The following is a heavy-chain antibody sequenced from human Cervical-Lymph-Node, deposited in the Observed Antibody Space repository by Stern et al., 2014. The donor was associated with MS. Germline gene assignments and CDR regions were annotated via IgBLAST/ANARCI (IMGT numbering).Heavy chain of an antibody. CDR2: IFPGDSKT. J-gene: IGHJ2*01. D-gene: IGHD4-17*01. CDR3: ARLIRGATTMTPYWYFDL. Sequence: VQLVQSGAEVKKPGESLKISCKGSGYSFTTYWIGWVRQMPGKGLEWMGIIFPGDSKTRYSPSFQGHVTISADKSVTIAYLQWSSLRASDTAMYYCARLIRGATTMTPYWYFDLWGRGTLVTVSS. V-gene: IGHV5-51*03. CDR1: GYSFTTYW.